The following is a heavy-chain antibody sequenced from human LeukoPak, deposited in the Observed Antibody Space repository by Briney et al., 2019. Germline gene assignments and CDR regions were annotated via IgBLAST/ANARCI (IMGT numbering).Heavy chain of an antibody. CDR1: GYSFTSYW. CDR3: ARSPHYYGSGSYYDY. V-gene: IGHV5-10-1*01. J-gene: IGHJ4*02. D-gene: IGHD3-10*01. Sequence: GESLKISCKGSGYSFTSYWISWVRQMPGKGLEWMGRIDPSDSYTNYSPSFQGHVTISADKSISTAYLQWSSLNASDTAMYYCARSPHYYGSGSYYDYWGQGTLVTVSS. CDR2: IDPSDSYT.